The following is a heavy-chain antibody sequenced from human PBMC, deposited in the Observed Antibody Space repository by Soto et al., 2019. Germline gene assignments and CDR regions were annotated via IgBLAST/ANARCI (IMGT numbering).Heavy chain of an antibody. CDR3: TRGPRSTSTGTGAF. CDR2: INDDGIST. D-gene: IGHD1-1*01. V-gene: IGHV3-74*01. CDR1: GFTFSMYW. Sequence: GGSLRLSCAASGFTFSMYWMHWVRQVPGEGPEWVSRINDDGISTNYADSVKGRFTTSRDNAKNTLYLQMNALRVEDTAVYYCTRGPRSTSTGTGAFWGQGTLVTVSS. J-gene: IGHJ4*02.